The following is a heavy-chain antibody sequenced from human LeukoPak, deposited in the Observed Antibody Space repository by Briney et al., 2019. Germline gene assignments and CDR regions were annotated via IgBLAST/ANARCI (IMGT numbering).Heavy chain of an antibody. J-gene: IGHJ5*02. CDR2: IKQDGSEK. CDR1: GFTFSSYW. CDR3: AGYGSGSYWGNWFDP. D-gene: IGHD3-10*01. Sequence: GGSLRLSCAASGFTFSSYWMSWVHQAPGKGLEWVANIKQDGSEKYYVDSVKGRFTISRDNVKNSLYLQMNSLRAEDTAVYYCAGYGSGSYWGNWFDPWGQGTLVTVSS. V-gene: IGHV3-7*01.